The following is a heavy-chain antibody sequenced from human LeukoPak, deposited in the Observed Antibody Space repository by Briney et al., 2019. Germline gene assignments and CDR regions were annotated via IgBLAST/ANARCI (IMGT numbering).Heavy chain of an antibody. V-gene: IGHV4-39*01. CDR3: ARGLKQWLKRRWFDP. D-gene: IGHD6-19*01. CDR1: GGSISSSGYC. CDR2: IDYSGNT. J-gene: IGHJ5*02. Sequence: RTSETLSLTCTVSGGSISSSGYCWGWIRQPPGKGLEWIGSIDYSGNTNYNPSLKSRVTIAVDMSKNQFSLKLSSVTAADTAVYYCARGLKQWLKRRWFDPWGQGTLVTVSS.